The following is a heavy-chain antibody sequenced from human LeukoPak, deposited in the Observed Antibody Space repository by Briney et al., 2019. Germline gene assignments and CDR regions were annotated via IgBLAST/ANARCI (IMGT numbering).Heavy chain of an antibody. Sequence: PSETLSLTCTVSGGSVSSGSYYWSWIRQPPGKGLEWIGYIYYSGSTNYNPSLKSRVTISVDTSKNQFSLKLSSVTAADTAVYYCARDKGYCSGGSCRGWFDPWGQGTLVTVSS. CDR3: ARDKGYCSGGSCRGWFDP. D-gene: IGHD2-15*01. CDR1: GGSVSSGSYY. CDR2: IYYSGST. V-gene: IGHV4-61*01. J-gene: IGHJ5*02.